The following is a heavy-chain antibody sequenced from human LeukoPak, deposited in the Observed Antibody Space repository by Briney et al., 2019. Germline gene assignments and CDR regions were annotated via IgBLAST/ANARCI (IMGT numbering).Heavy chain of an antibody. D-gene: IGHD5-18*01. CDR2: INPSGGNT. Sequence: ASVKVSCKTSGYTFTSYYMHWVRQAPGQGLEWMGIINPSGGNTNYAQKFQGRVTMTRDMSTSTVYMELSSLRSEDTAMYYCARALPHRRLMDTTMEQHWFDPWGQGTLVTVSS. CDR3: ARALPHRRLMDTTMEQHWFDP. V-gene: IGHV1-46*01. CDR1: GYTFTSYY. J-gene: IGHJ5*02.